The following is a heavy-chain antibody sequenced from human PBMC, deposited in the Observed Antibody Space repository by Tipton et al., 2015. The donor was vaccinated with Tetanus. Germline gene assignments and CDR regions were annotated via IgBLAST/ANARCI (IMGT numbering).Heavy chain of an antibody. Sequence: SLRLSCAASGFTFRNYAMSWVRQAPGKGLEWVSSLTVSGETTFYADSVEGRFTISRDNSKNTLYLQMSNLRAEDTAVYYCARDYPDFDYWGQGTLVTVSS. CDR3: ARDYPDFDY. D-gene: IGHD3-16*02. J-gene: IGHJ4*02. CDR2: LTVSGETT. V-gene: IGHV3-23*01. CDR1: GFTFRNYA.